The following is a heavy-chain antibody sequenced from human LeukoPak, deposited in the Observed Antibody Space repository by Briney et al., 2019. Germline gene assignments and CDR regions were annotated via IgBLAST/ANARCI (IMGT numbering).Heavy chain of an antibody. V-gene: IGHV3-13*01. J-gene: IGHJ4*02. CDR1: GFTFSSYD. CDR3: ARGVSSGWPTAFDY. CDR2: IGTAGDT. D-gene: IGHD6-19*01. Sequence: GGSLRLSCAASGFTFSSYDMHWVRQATGKGMELVSAIGTAGDTYYPGSVKGRFTISREYTKNSLYLQMNSLRAGDTAVYYCARGVSSGWPTAFDYWGQGTLVTVSS.